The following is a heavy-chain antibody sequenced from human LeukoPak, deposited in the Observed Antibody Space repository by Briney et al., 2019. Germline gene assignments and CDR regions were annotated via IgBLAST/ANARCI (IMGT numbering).Heavy chain of an antibody. CDR3: ARSMYYYGSGSYYELDY. CDR2: IYHSGST. CDR1: GGSISSGGYS. D-gene: IGHD3-10*01. V-gene: IGHV4-30-2*01. J-gene: IGHJ4*02. Sequence: SQTLSLTCAVSGGSISSGGYSWSWIRQPPGRGLEWIGYIYHSGSTYYNPSLKSRVTISVDRSKNPFSLKLSFVTAADTAVYYCARSMYYYGSGSYYELDYWGQGTLVTVSS.